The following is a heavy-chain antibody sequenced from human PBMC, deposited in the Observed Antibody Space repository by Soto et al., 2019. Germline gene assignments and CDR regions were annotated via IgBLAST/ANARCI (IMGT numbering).Heavy chain of an antibody. CDR1: GFTFSIYA. J-gene: IGHJ4*02. Sequence: EVQLLESGGGMVQPGGPLRRSCAASGFTFSIYAMTWVRQAPGKRLEWVSGLSSSGGTTHYADSVKGRFTISRDNSKNTLFLQMNSLRAEDTAVYYCAKFPRRSSPENDYWGQGPLVTVSS. D-gene: IGHD6-6*01. V-gene: IGHV3-23*01. CDR2: LSSSGGTT. CDR3: AKFPRRSSPENDY.